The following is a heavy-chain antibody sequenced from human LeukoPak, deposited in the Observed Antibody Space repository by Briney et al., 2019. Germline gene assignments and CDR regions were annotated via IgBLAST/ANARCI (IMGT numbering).Heavy chain of an antibody. J-gene: IGHJ3*02. D-gene: IGHD6-13*01. Sequence: SETLSLTCTVSGGSVSSGDYYWNWIRQPPGKGLEWIGYIYCSGNTYYNPSPKSRLTISVDTSKNQFSLQLTSVTAADTAVYYCARARRFAAAGTTAFDIWGQGTMVTVSS. V-gene: IGHV4-30-4*08. CDR3: ARARRFAAAGTTAFDI. CDR1: GGSVSSGDYY. CDR2: IYCSGNT.